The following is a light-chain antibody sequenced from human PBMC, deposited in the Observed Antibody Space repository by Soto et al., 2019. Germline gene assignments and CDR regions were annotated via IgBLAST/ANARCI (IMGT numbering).Light chain of an antibody. CDR2: DAS. CDR1: QSVSSY. Sequence: EIVLTQSPATLSLSPGERANLSCRASQSVSSYLAWYQQKPGQAPRLLIYDASNRATGIPARFSGSGSGTDFTLTISSLEPEDFAVYYCQQRSNWLITFGQGTRLEI. CDR3: QQRSNWLIT. J-gene: IGKJ5*01. V-gene: IGKV3-11*01.